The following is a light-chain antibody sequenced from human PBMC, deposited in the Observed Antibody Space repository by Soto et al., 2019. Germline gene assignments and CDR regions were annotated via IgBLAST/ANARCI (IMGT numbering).Light chain of an antibody. V-gene: IGKV1-9*01. CDR3: HHLAGT. CDR1: QDITNY. J-gene: IGKJ2*01. CDR2: SAS. Sequence: QLTQSPSSLSASIGDRVTITCRASQDITNYLAWYQQQPGKAPKLLVYSASTLHSGVPTRFSGSGSGTEFILTIGRLQAEDFATYYCHHLAGTFGQGTKLEMK.